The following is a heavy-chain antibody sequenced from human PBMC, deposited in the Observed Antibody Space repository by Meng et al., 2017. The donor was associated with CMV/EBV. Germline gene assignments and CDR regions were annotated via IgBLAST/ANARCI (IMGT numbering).Heavy chain of an antibody. CDR1: GFTFDDYT. Sequence: GESLKISCAASGFTFDDYTMHWVRQAPGKGLEWVSLISWDGGSTYYADSVKGRFTISRDNSKNSLYLQMNSLRTEDTALYYCAKDQDTVATGGAFDYWGQGTLVTVSS. CDR3: AKDQDTVATGGAFDY. V-gene: IGHV3-43*01. CDR2: ISWDGGST. D-gene: IGHD5-12*01. J-gene: IGHJ4*02.